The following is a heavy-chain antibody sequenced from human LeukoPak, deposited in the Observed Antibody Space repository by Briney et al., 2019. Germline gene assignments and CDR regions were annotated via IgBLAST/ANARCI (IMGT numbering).Heavy chain of an antibody. V-gene: IGHV4-59*02. J-gene: IGHJ4*02. CDR1: GGSVSSYY. D-gene: IGHD3-22*01. Sequence: SETLSLTCTVSGGSVSSYYWSWIRQPPGKGLEWIGYIYYSGSTNYNPSLKSRVTISVDKSKNQFSLKLSSVTAADTAVYYCAGLVGRYSSGLYYYYFDYWGQGTLVTVSS. CDR3: AGLVGRYSSGLYYYYFDY. CDR2: IYYSGST.